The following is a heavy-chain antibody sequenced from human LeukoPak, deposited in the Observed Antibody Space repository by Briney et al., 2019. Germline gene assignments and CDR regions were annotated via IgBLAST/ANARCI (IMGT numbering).Heavy chain of an antibody. J-gene: IGHJ4*02. CDR2: ISGSGGST. V-gene: IGHV3-23*01. Sequence: GGSLRLSRAASGFTFSSYAMSWVRQAPGKGLEWVSAISGSGGSTYYADSVKGRFTISRDNSKNTLYLQMNSLRAEDTAVYYCAKDHDYGDYVLDYWGQGTPVTVSS. CDR1: GFTFSSYA. CDR3: AKDHDYGDYVLDY. D-gene: IGHD4-17*01.